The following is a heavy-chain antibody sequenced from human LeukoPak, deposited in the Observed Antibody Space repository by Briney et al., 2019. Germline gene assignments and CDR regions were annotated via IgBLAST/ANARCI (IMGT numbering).Heavy chain of an antibody. V-gene: IGHV4-61*01. CDR3: ARLYCTRTSCHLDY. D-gene: IGHD2-2*01. CDR2: ISYSGST. J-gene: IGHJ4*02. CDR1: GGSVSSVSYY. Sequence: PSETLSLTCTVSGGSVSSVSYYWSWIRQPPGKGLEWIGYISYSGSTNYNPSLKSRVTISVDTSKNQFSLKLSSVTAADTAVYYCARLYCTRTSCHLDYWGQGTLVTVSS.